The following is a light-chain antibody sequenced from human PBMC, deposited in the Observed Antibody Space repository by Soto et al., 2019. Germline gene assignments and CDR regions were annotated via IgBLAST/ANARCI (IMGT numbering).Light chain of an antibody. CDR3: QQYDNLPPYT. CDR2: DAS. J-gene: IGKJ2*01. V-gene: IGKV1-33*01. CDR1: RDISVY. Sequence: DIQMTQSPSSLSASVGDRVTITCQASRDISVYLNWYQQKPGTPPKLLIFDASNLQPGVPARFSGSGSGTHFTFTISSLQPEDIATYYCQQYDNLPPYTFGQGTTLEIK.